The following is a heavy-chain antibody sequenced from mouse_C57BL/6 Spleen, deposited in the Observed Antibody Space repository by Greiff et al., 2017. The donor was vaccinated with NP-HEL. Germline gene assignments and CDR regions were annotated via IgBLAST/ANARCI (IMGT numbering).Heavy chain of an antibody. CDR3: ARGHYGSSFDD. V-gene: IGHV3-6*01. CDR1: GYSITSGYY. Sequence: EVQLMESGPGLVKPSQSLSLTCSVTGYSITSGYYWNWIRQFPGNKLEWMGYISYDGSNNYNPSLKNRISITRDTSKIQFFLKLNSVTTEDTATYYCARGHYGSSFDDWGQGTTLTVSS. D-gene: IGHD1-1*01. J-gene: IGHJ2*01. CDR2: ISYDGSN.